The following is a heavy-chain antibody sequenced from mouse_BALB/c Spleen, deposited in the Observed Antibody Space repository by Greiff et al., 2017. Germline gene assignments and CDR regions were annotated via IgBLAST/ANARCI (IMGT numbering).Heavy chain of an antibody. Sequence: DVQLQESGPSLVKPSQTLSLTCSVTGDSITSGYWNWIRKFPGNKLEYMGYISYSGSTYYYPSLKSRISIHGDTSKNQYYQQLNSVTTEDTATYYCSRDKPQYGDDELWFACWGQGSLVTVSA. CDR3: SRDKPQYGDDELWFAC. CDR1: GDSITSGY. D-gene: IGHD2-2*01. CDR2: ISYSGST. V-gene: IGHV3-8*02. J-gene: IGHJ3*01.